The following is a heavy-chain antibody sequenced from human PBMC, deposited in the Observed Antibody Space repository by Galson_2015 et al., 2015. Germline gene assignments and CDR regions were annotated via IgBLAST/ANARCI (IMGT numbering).Heavy chain of an antibody. D-gene: IGHD6-19*01. CDR3: ARLGSAWCFDH. V-gene: IGHV3-33*01. Sequence: SLRLSCAASGFTFSSYGMHLVRQAPGKGLEWVAVIWFDGNNKYYADFVKGRFIISKDNSKNTLYLQMNSLRAEDTAVYYCARLGSAWCFDHWAQGTLVTVSS. CDR1: GFTFSSYG. J-gene: IGHJ4*02. CDR2: IWFDGNNK.